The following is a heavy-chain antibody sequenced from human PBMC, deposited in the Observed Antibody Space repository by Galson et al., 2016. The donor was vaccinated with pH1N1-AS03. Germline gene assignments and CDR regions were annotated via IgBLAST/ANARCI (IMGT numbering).Heavy chain of an antibody. CDR3: ARGVDYDDSSNYENLNFDP. V-gene: IGHV1-69*02. CDR1: GDTFSSYS. Sequence: SVKVSCKASGDTFSSYSLSWVRQAPGQGLEWMGRIILFLGIANYAQKFQGRVTITADKSTSTVYMELNSLTSEDTAVYYCARGVDYDDSSNYENLNFDPWGQGTLIFVSS. J-gene: IGHJ5*02. CDR2: IILFLGIA. D-gene: IGHD3-22*01.